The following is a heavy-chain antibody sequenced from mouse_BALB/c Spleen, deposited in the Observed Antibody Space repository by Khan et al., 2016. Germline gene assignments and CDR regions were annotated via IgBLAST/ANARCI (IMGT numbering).Heavy chain of an antibody. Sequence: EVQLQESGPSLVKPSQTLSLTCSVTGDSITSGYWNWIRQFPGSKLEYMGYISHSGSTYYNPSLKSRISITRDTSKNQYHLQSNSVTHDDTATYYCAGYDAYFFDYWGQGTSLTVSP. V-gene: IGHV3-8*02. CDR1: GDSITSGY. CDR3: AGYDAYFFDY. D-gene: IGHD2-3*01. CDR2: ISHSGST. J-gene: IGHJ2*02.